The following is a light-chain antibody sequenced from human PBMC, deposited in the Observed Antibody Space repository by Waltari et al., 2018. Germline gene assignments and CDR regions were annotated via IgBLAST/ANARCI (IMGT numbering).Light chain of an antibody. CDR1: QSVNRN. Sequence: DIAMTQSPATLSLSPGERATLSCRASQSVNRNLAWYQQKPGQPPRLLIYGLSSRATGIPDRFTGSGSGMEFTLTISSLEPEYVGIYHCQQSIQWPYTFGQGTKVEIK. CDR3: QQSIQWPYT. J-gene: IGKJ2*01. CDR2: GLS. V-gene: IGKV3D-15*01.